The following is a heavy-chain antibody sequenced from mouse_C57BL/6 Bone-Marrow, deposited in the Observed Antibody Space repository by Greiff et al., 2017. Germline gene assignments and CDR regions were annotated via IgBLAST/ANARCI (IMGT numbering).Heavy chain of an antibody. CDR3: TRPGWAYCDY. J-gene: IGHJ2*01. CDR1: GYTFTDYE. V-gene: IGHV1-15*01. Sequence: QVQLKQSGAELVRPGASVTLSCKASGYTFTDYEMHWVTQTPVHGLEWIGAIDPETGGTAYNQKFKGKAILTADKSSSTAYMERRSLTSEDSAVYYCTRPGWAYCDYWGQGTTLTVSS. D-gene: IGHD3-1*01. CDR2: IDPETGGT.